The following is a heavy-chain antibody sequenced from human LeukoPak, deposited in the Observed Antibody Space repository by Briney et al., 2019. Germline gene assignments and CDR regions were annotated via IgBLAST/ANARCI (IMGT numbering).Heavy chain of an antibody. CDR3: ARDGYNPWDHYYYYYMDV. Sequence: PGGSLRLSCAASGFTFSSSAMHWVRQAPGKGLEWVAVISYDRSNKYYADSVKGRFTISRDNSKNTLYLQMNSLRVEDTAVYYCARDGYNPWDHYYYYYMDVWGKGTTVTVSS. CDR1: GFTFSSSA. V-gene: IGHV3-30*04. CDR2: ISYDRSNK. D-gene: IGHD5-24*01. J-gene: IGHJ6*03.